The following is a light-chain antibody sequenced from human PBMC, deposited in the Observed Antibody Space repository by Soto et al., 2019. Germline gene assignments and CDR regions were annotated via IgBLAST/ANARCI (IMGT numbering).Light chain of an antibody. V-gene: IGKV1-39*01. Sequence: DVQRSQSPSSLPASVGYRITITGRARQGIRTDLGWYQQRPGKAPKVSIVGASTLQSGVPSRFRGSGSGTDFTLTIRSLQPEDFVTYYCQQSHTRPPTFGQGTKVDIK. CDR1: QGIRTD. CDR3: QQSHTRPPT. CDR2: GAS. J-gene: IGKJ1*01.